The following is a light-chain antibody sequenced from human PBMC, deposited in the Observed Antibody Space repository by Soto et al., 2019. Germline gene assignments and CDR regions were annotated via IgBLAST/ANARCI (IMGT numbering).Light chain of an antibody. V-gene: IGKV1-16*01. Sequence: IQMTQSPSSLSASVGDRVTITCRASQGFSNYLAWYQQKPGKAPKLLIYDASGLESGVPSRFSGSGSGTESTLTISSLQPDDFATYYCHQYNSYSPTFGQGTKVDIK. CDR3: HQYNSYSPT. CDR1: QGFSNY. J-gene: IGKJ1*01. CDR2: DAS.